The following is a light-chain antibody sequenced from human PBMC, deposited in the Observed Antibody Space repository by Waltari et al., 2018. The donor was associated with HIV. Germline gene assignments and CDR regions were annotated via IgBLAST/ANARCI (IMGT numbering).Light chain of an antibody. J-gene: IGLJ3*02. V-gene: IGLV1-47*02. CDR2: NNG. CDR3: ATWDANQWV. CDR1: SATIGENY. Sequence: QSVLGQESSASGTAGQRAVISCSGSSATIGENYLYWYQQVAGATPRLIIYNNGQRTSGVPDRFSGSKSGVSASLVISGLQSGDEVTYYCATWDANQWVFGGGTKVSVL.